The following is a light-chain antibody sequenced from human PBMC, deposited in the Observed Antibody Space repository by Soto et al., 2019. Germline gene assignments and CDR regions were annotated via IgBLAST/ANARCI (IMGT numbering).Light chain of an antibody. V-gene: IGKV2-28*01. CDR3: MQALESPWT. Sequence: DLVMTQSPLSLPVSPGEPASISCRSSQSLLHSNGYNYLDWYLQKPGQSPQLLINLGSSRASGVPDRFSGSGSGTDFTLKISRVEAEDVGVYYCMQALESPWTFGPGTKVEIK. CDR1: QSLLHSNGYNY. CDR2: LGS. J-gene: IGKJ1*01.